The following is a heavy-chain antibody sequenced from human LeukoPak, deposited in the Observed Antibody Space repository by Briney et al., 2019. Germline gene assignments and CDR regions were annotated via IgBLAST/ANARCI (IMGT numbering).Heavy chain of an antibody. CDR1: GGSLSSYY. CDR2: IYTSGST. D-gene: IGHD3-16*02. Sequence: SETLSLTCTVSGGSLSSYYWSWIRHPAGKGLEWIGRIYTSGSTNYNPSLKSRVTMSVDTSKNQYSLKLSSVTAADTAVYYCARHPSADYVWGSYRAPYYFDYWGQGTLVTVSS. J-gene: IGHJ4*02. V-gene: IGHV4-4*07. CDR3: ARHPSADYVWGSYRAPYYFDY.